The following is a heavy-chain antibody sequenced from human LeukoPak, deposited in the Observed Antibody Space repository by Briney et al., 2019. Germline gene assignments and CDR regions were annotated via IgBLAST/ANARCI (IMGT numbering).Heavy chain of an antibody. Sequence: ASVKVSCKASGGTFSSYAISWVRQAPGQGLEWMGRINPNSGGTNYAQKFQGRVTMTRDTSISTAYMELSRLRSDDTAVYYCARAFGIAVAADDYWGQGTLVTVSS. CDR1: GGTFSSYA. CDR3: ARAFGIAVAADDY. CDR2: INPNSGGT. J-gene: IGHJ4*02. D-gene: IGHD6-19*01. V-gene: IGHV1-2*06.